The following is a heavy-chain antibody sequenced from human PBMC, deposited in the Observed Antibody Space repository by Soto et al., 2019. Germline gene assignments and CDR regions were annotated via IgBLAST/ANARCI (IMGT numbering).Heavy chain of an antibody. CDR1: GGSISSSSYY. CDR2: IYYSGST. CDR3: AGFPGGLGDYFTD. Sequence: QLQLQESGPGLVKPSETLSLTCTVSGGSISSSSYYWGWIRQPPGKGLEWIGSIYYSGSTYYNPSLKSRVTISVDTSKNQFSLKLSSVTAADTAVYYCAGFPGGLGDYFTDWGQGTLVTVSS. D-gene: IGHD4-17*01. V-gene: IGHV4-39*01. J-gene: IGHJ4*02.